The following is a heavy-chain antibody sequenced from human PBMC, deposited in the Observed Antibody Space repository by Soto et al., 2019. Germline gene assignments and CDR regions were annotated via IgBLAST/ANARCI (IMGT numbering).Heavy chain of an antibody. J-gene: IGHJ4*02. Sequence: GGSLRLSCAASGFTFSTYYMTWVRQAPGKGLEWVASIKNDGSEQYYVDSVKDRFTISRDNTKNSLYLQVNSLRAGDTALYYCSRENWFQDYWGQGTRVTVSS. D-gene: IGHD3-10*01. V-gene: IGHV3-7*03. CDR1: GFTFSTYY. CDR2: IKNDGSEQ. CDR3: SRENWFQDY.